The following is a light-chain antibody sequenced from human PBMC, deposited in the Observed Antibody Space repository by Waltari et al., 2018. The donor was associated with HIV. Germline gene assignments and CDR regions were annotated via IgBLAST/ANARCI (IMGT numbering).Light chain of an antibody. Sequence: QSALTQPASVSGSPGQSLTISCTGTSSDIGGYNYVSWYQKHPGKAPKVMIYEVSNLPSGVSMRCSGSRAGNTASLTISGLQAEDEADYYCSSYTSSSTYVVFGGGTKLTVL. J-gene: IGLJ2*01. CDR1: SSDIGGYNY. CDR3: SSYTSSSTYVV. CDR2: EVS. V-gene: IGLV2-14*01.